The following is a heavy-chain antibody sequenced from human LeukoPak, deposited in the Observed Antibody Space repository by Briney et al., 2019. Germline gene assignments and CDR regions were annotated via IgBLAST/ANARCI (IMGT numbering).Heavy chain of an antibody. D-gene: IGHD6-13*01. Sequence: PGGSLRLSCAASGFTFSSYSMNWVRQAPGKGLEWVSSISSSSSYIYYADSVKGRFTISRDNAKNSLYMQVNSLRAEDTAVYYCARESSSLTNPDFDYWGQGTLVTVSS. CDR1: GFTFSSYS. CDR3: ARESSSLTNPDFDY. J-gene: IGHJ4*02. V-gene: IGHV3-21*01. CDR2: ISSSSSYI.